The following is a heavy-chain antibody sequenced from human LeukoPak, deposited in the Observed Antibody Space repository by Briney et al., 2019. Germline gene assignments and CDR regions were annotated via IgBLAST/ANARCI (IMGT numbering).Heavy chain of an antibody. J-gene: IGHJ4*02. Sequence: SVKVSCKASGGTFSSYAISWVRQAPGRGLEWMGRIIPIFGTANYAQKFQGRVTITTDESTSTAYMELSSLRSEDTAVYYCARERYPTYYYDSSGYYGRYFDYWGQGTLVTVSS. CDR1: GGTFSSYA. V-gene: IGHV1-69*05. D-gene: IGHD3-22*01. CDR2: IIPIFGTA. CDR3: ARERYPTYYYDSSGYYGRYFDY.